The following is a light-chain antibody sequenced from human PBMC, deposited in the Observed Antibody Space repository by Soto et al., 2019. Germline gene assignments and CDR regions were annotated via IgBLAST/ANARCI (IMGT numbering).Light chain of an antibody. J-gene: IGLJ1*01. CDR2: DVS. Sequence: QSVLTQPLSASGSPGQSVTISCTGTSSDVGGYNYVSWYQQHPGKAPKLIIYDVSQRPSGVPHRFSGSKSGNTASLTVSGLQVDDEADYYCSSYAGSDNRYVFGSGTKVTVL. CDR1: SSDVGGYNY. V-gene: IGLV2-8*01. CDR3: SSYAGSDNRYV.